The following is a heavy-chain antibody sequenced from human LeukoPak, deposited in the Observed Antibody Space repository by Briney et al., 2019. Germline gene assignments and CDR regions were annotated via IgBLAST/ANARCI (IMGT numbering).Heavy chain of an antibody. CDR1: GGTFSSYA. J-gene: IGHJ4*02. Sequence: SVKVSCKASGGTFSSYAISWVRQAPGQGLEWMGGIIPIFSTANYAQKFQGRVTITADESTSTAYMELSSLRSEDTAVYYCAREADYYDSSGSVYFDYWGQGTLVTVSS. CDR3: AREADYYDSSGSVYFDY. CDR2: IIPIFSTA. D-gene: IGHD3-22*01. V-gene: IGHV1-69*13.